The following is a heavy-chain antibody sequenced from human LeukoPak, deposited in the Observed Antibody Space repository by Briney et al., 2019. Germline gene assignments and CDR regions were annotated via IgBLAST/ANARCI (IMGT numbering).Heavy chain of an antibody. CDR2: ISISIIYI. J-gene: IGHJ4*02. CDR1: GFTFSSYR. V-gene: IGHV3-21*01. D-gene: IGHD3-16*01. CDR3: ARASALEGDFDY. Sequence: PGGSLRLSCAASGFTFSSYRMNWVRQAPGKGVEGVSSISISIIYIYYAHSFKGRFTISRDNAKNSLYLQMNSLRAEDTAVYYCARASALEGDFDYWGQGTLVTVSS.